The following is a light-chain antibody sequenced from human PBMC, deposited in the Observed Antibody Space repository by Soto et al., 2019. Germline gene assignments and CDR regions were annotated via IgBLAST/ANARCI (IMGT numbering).Light chain of an antibody. J-gene: IGKJ4*01. CDR3: QQYSDPPLT. CDR2: GAS. CDR1: QTISRSL. Sequence: EIVLTQSPGTLSLSPGEGATLSCRASQTISRSLLAWYQQKPGQAPRLLISGASSRATGIPDRFSGSGSGTDFTLTISRLEPEDFAVYYCQQYSDPPLTFGGGTKVEIK. V-gene: IGKV3-20*01.